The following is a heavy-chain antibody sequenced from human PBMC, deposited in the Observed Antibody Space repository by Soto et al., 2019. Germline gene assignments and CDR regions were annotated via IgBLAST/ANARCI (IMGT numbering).Heavy chain of an antibody. J-gene: IGHJ5*02. CDR2: IKSKADGETK. D-gene: IGHD2-15*01. CDR1: GFTFSHAW. Sequence: GGSLRLSCAASGFTFSHAWMSWVRQAPGKGLEWVGRIKSKADGETKDYGAPVRGRFTISRDDAKDTLYLQMNSLRIEDTAVYYCCVVKRLDQYSTSGYWFDPWGPGTLVTVS. CDR3: CVVKRLDQYSTSGYWFDP. V-gene: IGHV3-15*01.